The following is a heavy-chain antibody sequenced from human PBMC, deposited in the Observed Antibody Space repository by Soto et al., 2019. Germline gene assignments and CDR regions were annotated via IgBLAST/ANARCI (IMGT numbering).Heavy chain of an antibody. J-gene: IGHJ4*02. V-gene: IGHV3-33*01. CDR2: IWYDGSNK. CDR1: GFTFSSFG. Sequence: QVQLVESGGGVVQPGRSLRLSCAASGFTFSSFGMHWVRQAPGKGLEWVAVIWYDGSNKYYADSVKGRFTISRDNSKNTLYLQMNSLRAEDTAVYYCARDSTVTTSQLDYWGQGTLVTVSS. D-gene: IGHD4-17*01. CDR3: ARDSTVTTSQLDY.